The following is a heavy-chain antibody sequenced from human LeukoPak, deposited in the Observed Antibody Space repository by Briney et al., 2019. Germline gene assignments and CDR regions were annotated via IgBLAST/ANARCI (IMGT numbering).Heavy chain of an antibody. J-gene: IGHJ4*02. CDR3: ARADSSRARIDY. D-gene: IGHD3-22*01. CDR1: GGSISSYY. Sequence: SETLSLTCTVSGGSISSYYWSWIRQPPGKGLEWIGYIYYCGSTNYNPSLKSRVTISVDTSKNQFSLKLSSVTAADTAVYYCARADSSRARIDYWGQGTLVTVSS. V-gene: IGHV4-59*01. CDR2: IYYCGST.